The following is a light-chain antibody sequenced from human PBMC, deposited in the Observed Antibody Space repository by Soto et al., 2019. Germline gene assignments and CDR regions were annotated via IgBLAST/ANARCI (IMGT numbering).Light chain of an antibody. CDR2: AAS. V-gene: IGKV1-27*01. CDR3: QRYNNAPRT. Sequence: DIQMTQSPSSLSGSVGDSVTITCRASQGISNYLAWYQQRPGKAPTLLIYAASTLQSGVPSRFSGSGSGTDFTLTISSLQPEDVATYYCQRYNNAPRTFGQATKVDIK. CDR1: QGISNY. J-gene: IGKJ1*01.